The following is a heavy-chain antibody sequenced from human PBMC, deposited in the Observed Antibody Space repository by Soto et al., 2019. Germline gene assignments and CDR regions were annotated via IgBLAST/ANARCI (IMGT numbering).Heavy chain of an antibody. CDR2: ISSRSSYI. CDR3: AREEVSRPNTYHGLDV. CDR1: GFTFHTYT. V-gene: IGHV3-21*01. Sequence: EVQLAESGGGLVKPGGSLRLSCAASGFTFHTYTMNWVRPAPGKGLEWVSSISSRSSYIYYADSVKGRFTISRDDARNSLYLQMSGLRVEDTAVYYCAREEVSRPNTYHGLDVWGQGTTVTVSS. J-gene: IGHJ6*02.